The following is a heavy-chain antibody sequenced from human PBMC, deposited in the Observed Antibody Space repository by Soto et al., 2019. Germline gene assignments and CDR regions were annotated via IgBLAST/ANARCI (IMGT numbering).Heavy chain of an antibody. Sequence: SSETLSLTCTVSGGSISSSSYYWGWIRQPPGKGLEWIGSIYYSGSTYYNPSLKSRVTISVDTSKNQFSLKLSSVTAADTAVYYCARLPRGDYGGNGWFDPWGQGTLVTVSS. J-gene: IGHJ5*02. CDR1: GGSISSSSYY. CDR3: ARLPRGDYGGNGWFDP. CDR2: IYYSGST. V-gene: IGHV4-39*01. D-gene: IGHD4-17*01.